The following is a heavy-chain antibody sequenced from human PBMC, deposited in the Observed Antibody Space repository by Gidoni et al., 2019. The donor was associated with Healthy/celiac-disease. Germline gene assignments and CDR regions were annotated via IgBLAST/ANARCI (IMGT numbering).Heavy chain of an antibody. CDR2: IKQDGSEK. CDR1: GFTFSSYW. V-gene: IGHV3-7*01. J-gene: IGHJ4*02. CDR3: AREYSYGSGYFDY. D-gene: IGHD5-18*01. Sequence: EVQLVESGGGLVQPGGSLRLSCAASGFTFSSYWMSWVRQAPGKGLEWVANIKQDGSEKYYVDSVKGRFTISRDNAKNSLYLQMNSLRAEDTAVYYCAREYSYGSGYFDYWGQGTLVTVSS.